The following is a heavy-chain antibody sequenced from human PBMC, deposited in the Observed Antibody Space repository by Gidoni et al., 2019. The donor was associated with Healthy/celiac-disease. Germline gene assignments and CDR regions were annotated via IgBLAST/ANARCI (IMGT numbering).Heavy chain of an antibody. CDR2: ISYDGSNK. CDR3: AKDGESAEPNPGY. CDR1: GFTFSSYG. Sequence: QVQLVESGGGVVQPGRSLRLSCAASGFTFSSYGMHWVRQAPGKGLEWVAVISYDGSNKYYADSVKGRFTISRDNSKNTLYLQMNSLRAEDTAVYYCAKDGESAEPNPGYWGQGTLVTVSS. V-gene: IGHV3-30*18. D-gene: IGHD3-3*01. J-gene: IGHJ4*02.